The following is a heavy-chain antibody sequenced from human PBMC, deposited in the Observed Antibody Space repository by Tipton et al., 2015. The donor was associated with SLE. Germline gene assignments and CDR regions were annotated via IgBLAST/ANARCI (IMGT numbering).Heavy chain of an antibody. Sequence: SLRLSCAASGFMFNTYWMNWVRQSPGRGLEWVASMNPDGSEIYYVGSVKGRFTISRDNAKNSLYLEMNSLRADDTAVYYCAREGVAGSFDFWGQGTLVTVSS. CDR1: GFMFNTYW. J-gene: IGHJ4*02. CDR3: AREGVAGSFDF. CDR2: MNPDGSEI. D-gene: IGHD3-3*01. V-gene: IGHV3-7*01.